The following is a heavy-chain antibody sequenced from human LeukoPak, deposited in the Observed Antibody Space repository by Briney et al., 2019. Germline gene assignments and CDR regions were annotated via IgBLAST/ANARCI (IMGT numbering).Heavy chain of an antibody. V-gene: IGHV4-39*01. CDR2: IYYSGST. CDR1: GGSISSSSYY. CDR3: ARQNRITMIVVVITIV. Sequence: SEALSLTCTVSGGSISSSSYYWGWIRQPPGKGLEWIGSIYYSGSTYYNPSLKSRVTMSVDTSKNQFSLKLSSVTAADTAVYYCARQNRITMIVVVITIVWGQGTLVTVSS. J-gene: IGHJ4*02. D-gene: IGHD3-22*01.